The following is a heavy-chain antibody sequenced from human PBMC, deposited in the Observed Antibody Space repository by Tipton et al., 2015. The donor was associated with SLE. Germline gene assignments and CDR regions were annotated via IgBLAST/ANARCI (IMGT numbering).Heavy chain of an antibody. CDR2: MYYSGST. Sequence: TLSLTCVVSGGSFSGYYWSWIRQPPGRGLEWIGYMYYSGSTKYNPSLESRVSISIDTSKKQVSLKVTSVTAADTAVYFCARGPSRNGWYYWYFDLWGRGTLVTVSS. V-gene: IGHV4-59*01. CDR1: GGSFSGYY. CDR3: ARGPSRNGWYYWYFDL. J-gene: IGHJ2*01. D-gene: IGHD6-19*01.